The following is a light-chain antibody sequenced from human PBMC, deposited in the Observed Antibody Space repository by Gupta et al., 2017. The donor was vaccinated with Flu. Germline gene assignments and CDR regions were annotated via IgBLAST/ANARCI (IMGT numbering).Light chain of an antibody. CDR3: QQYESSPYS. V-gene: IGKV3-20*01. CDR2: GAS. J-gene: IGKJ2*03. Sequence: EIVLTQSPGTLPLSPGETVTLSCRASQSVNSNFLAWYQQKPGQAPRLLIYGASSRATGIPDRFSGSGSGTDFTLTISSLEPEDFAVYYCQQYESSPYSFGQGTRLDI. CDR1: QSVNSNF.